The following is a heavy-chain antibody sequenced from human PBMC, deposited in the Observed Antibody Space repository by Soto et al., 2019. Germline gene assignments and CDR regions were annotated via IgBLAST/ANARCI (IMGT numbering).Heavy chain of an antibody. J-gene: IGHJ4*02. CDR2: INAGNGDT. V-gene: IGHV1-3*01. D-gene: IGHD2-2*01. Sequence: QVRLVQSGAEVEKPGASLKVSCKASGYTFTSYAIHWVRQAPGQRLEWMGWINAGNGDTKYSQKFQGRVTISRDTSASTAYMELSSLRPEDRAVYYCARGYCGSTSCYMNFDYWGQGTQVTVSS. CDR1: GYTFTSYA. CDR3: ARGYCGSTSCYMNFDY.